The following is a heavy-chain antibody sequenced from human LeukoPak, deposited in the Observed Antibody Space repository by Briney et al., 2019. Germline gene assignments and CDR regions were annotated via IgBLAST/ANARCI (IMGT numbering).Heavy chain of an antibody. CDR2: IYYSGST. Sequence: SQTLSLTCTVSGGSISSGGYYWSWIRQHPGKGLEWIGYIYYSGSTYYNPSLKSRVTISVDTSKNQFSLKLSSVTAADTAVYYCARGRSRYDYVWGSYRALFDYWGQGTLVTVSS. J-gene: IGHJ4*02. CDR1: GGSISSGGYY. CDR3: ARGRSRYDYVWGSYRALFDY. D-gene: IGHD3-16*02. V-gene: IGHV4-31*03.